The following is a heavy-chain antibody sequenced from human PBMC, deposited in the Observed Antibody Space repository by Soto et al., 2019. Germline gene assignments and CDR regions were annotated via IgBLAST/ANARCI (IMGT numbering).Heavy chain of an antibody. D-gene: IGHD1-26*01. CDR3: AEAVSGSIRYFDY. V-gene: IGHV3-23*01. J-gene: IGHJ4*02. Sequence: GGVLRLSCAASGFTFSSYAMSWVRQAPGKGLEWVSLITGSGVTTYYADSVKGRFTISRDNSKNMLYLQMNSLRAEDTAVYYCAEAVSGSIRYFDYWGQGSLVTVSS. CDR1: GFTFSSYA. CDR2: ITGSGVTT.